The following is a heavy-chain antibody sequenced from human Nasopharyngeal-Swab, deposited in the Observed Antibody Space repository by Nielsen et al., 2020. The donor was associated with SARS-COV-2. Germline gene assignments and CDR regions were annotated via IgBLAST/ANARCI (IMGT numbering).Heavy chain of an antibody. Sequence: ASVKVSCKVSGYTLTVLPIHWVRQAPGKGLEWMGTVVPEDGEPIYAQNFQGRVTMTEDTSTYTAYLELSSLRSEDTAVYYCASEGSEVFGVVIYAFDIWGPVTLVTVSS. V-gene: IGHV1-24*01. CDR1: GYTLTVLP. CDR3: ASEGSEVFGVVIYAFDI. CDR2: VVPEDGEP. D-gene: IGHD3-3*01. J-gene: IGHJ3*02.